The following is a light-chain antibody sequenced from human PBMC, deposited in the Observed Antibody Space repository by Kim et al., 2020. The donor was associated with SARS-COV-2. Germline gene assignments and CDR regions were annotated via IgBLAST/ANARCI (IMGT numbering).Light chain of an antibody. Sequence: DIQMTQSPSTLSASVGDRVTITCRASQSISSWLAWYQQKPGKAPKLLIYKASNLETGVPSRFSGSGSGTEFTLTIISLQPDDCATYGWQHCKSYPWTFGQGTKVDIK. CDR2: KAS. CDR3: QHCKSYPWT. CDR1: QSISSW. J-gene: IGKJ1*01. V-gene: IGKV1-5*03.